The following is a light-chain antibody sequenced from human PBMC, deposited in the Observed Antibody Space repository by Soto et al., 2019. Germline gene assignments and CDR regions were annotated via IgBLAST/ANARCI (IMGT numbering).Light chain of an antibody. CDR3: SSFTSRFTFV. CDR2: EVT. CDR1: PSDVGAYNY. V-gene: IGLV2-14*01. Sequence: QSVLTQPASVSGSPGQSIAISCTGTPSDVGAYNYVSWYQQHPGKAPKLMISEVTNRTSGVSDRFSGSKSGNTASLTISGLQAEDEADYYCSSFTSRFTFVFGTGTKLTVL. J-gene: IGLJ1*01.